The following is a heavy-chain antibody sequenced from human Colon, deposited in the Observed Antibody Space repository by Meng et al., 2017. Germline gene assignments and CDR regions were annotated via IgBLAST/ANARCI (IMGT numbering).Heavy chain of an antibody. V-gene: IGHV3-7*01. Sequence: GGSLRLSCAASGFSFSSNFMSWVRQAPGKGLGWVASIKHDGSEEGYVDSVKGRFTISRDNTKNSLYLQMDSLRAEDTAVYYCAKNRVGHDFWGQGKLITVSS. CDR3: AKNRVGHDF. J-gene: IGHJ4*02. CDR1: GFSFSSNF. D-gene: IGHD1-26*01. CDR2: IKHDGSEE.